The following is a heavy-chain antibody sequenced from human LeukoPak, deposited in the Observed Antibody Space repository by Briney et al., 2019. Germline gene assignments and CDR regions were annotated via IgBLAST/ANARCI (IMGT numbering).Heavy chain of an antibody. V-gene: IGHV3-11*01. D-gene: IGHD6-19*01. CDR1: GFTFSDYY. J-gene: IGHJ4*02. CDR2: ISSSGSTI. CDR3: ASPDSVAGHNFDY. Sequence: GGSLRLSCAASGFTFSDYYMSWIRQAPGNGLEWVSYISSSGSTIYYADSVKGRFTISRDNAKNSLYLQMNSLRAEDTAVYYCASPDSVAGHNFDYWGQGTLVTVSS.